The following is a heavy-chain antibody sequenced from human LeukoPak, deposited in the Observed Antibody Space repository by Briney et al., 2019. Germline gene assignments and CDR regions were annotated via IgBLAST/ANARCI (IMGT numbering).Heavy chain of an antibody. J-gene: IGHJ4*02. Sequence: SETLSLTCTVSGGSISSYYWRWIRQPAGKGLEWIGRIYTSGSTNYNPSLKSRVTMSVDTSKNQFSLKLSSVTAADTAVYYCARDADGGVGATPFDYWGQGTLVTVSS. CDR2: IYTSGST. CDR3: ARDADGGVGATPFDY. V-gene: IGHV4-4*07. D-gene: IGHD1-26*01. CDR1: GGSISSYY.